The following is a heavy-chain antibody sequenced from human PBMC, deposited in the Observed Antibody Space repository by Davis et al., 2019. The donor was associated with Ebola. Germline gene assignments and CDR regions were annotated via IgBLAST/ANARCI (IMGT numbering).Heavy chain of an antibody. CDR1: AGSFSAYY. J-gene: IGHJ5*02. Sequence: SETLSLTCAVYAGSFSAYYWNWIRQPPGKGLEWIGYIYYSGSTNYNPSLKSRVTISLDTSKNQFSLKLNSVTAADTAVYYCARQFDPWGQGILVTVSS. CDR2: IYYSGST. V-gene: IGHV4-59*01. CDR3: ARQFDP.